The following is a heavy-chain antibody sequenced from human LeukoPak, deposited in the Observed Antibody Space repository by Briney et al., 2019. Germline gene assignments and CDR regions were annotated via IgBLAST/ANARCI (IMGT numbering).Heavy chain of an antibody. CDR3: ARPKNRENYWRAFDI. D-gene: IGHD1-7*01. J-gene: IGHJ3*02. Sequence: GGSLRLSCVASGFTFSDYWMTWVRQAPGTGLEWVANIKQDGNEKYYVDSAKGRFTISRDNAKNSLHLQMDNLRAEDTAVYYCARPKNRENYWRAFDIWGQGTMVTVSS. CDR1: GFTFSDYW. CDR2: IKQDGNEK. V-gene: IGHV3-7*03.